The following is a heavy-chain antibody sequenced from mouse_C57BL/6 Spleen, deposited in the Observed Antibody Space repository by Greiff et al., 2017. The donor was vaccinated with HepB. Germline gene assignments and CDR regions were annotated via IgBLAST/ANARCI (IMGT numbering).Heavy chain of an antibody. CDR3: TRSELVWYFDV. D-gene: IGHD4-1*01. J-gene: IGHJ1*03. CDR1: GYTFTDYE. CDR2: IDPETGGT. Sequence: VQLQQSGAELVRPGASVTLSCKASGYTFTDYEMHWVKQTPVHGLEWIGAIDPETGGTAYNQKFKGKAILTADKSSSTAYMELRSLTSEDSAVYYCTRSELVWYFDVWGTGTTVTVSS. V-gene: IGHV1-15*01.